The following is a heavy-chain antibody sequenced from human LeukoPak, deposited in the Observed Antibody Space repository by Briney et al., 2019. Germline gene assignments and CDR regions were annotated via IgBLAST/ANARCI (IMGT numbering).Heavy chain of an antibody. J-gene: IGHJ4*02. D-gene: IGHD5-18*01. V-gene: IGHV4-59*12. CDR2: IYHTGST. Sequence: SETLSLTCSVSGGPITEYYWSWIRQPPGKGLEWIGYIYHTGSTNYNPSLKSRVTISVDTSKNQFSLKLSSVTAADTAVYYCARVGDTAMVRDGYKKYYFDYWGQGTLVTVSS. CDR1: GGPITEYY. CDR3: ARVGDTAMVRDGYKKYYFDY.